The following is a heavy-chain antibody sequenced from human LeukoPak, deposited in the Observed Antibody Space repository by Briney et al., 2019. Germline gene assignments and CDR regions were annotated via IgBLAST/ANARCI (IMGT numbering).Heavy chain of an antibody. CDR1: VFTFSSYA. V-gene: IGHV3-23*01. CDR2: ISGSGGST. J-gene: IGHJ5*02. CDR3: AKNGPIAVAGTASFDP. Sequence: PGGSLRLSCAASVFTFSSYAMSWVRQAPGKGLEWVSAISGSGGSTYYADSVKGRFTISRDNSKNTLYLQMNSLRAEDTAVYYCAKNGPIAVAGTASFDPWGQGTLVTVSS. D-gene: IGHD6-19*01.